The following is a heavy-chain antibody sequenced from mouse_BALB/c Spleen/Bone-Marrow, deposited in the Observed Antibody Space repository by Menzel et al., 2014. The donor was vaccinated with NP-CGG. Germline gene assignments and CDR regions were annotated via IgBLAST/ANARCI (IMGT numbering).Heavy chain of an antibody. CDR3: ARGGGNWYLDV. J-gene: IGHJ1*01. CDR2: IWAGGST. V-gene: IGHV2-9*02. CDR1: GFSLTSYG. Sequence: VKLQESGPGLVAPSQSLSITCTVSGFSLTSYGVHWVRQPPGKGLEWLGVIWAGGSTNYNSALMSRLSISKDNSKSQVFLKMNSLQTDDTAMYYCARGGGNWYLDVWGAGTTVTVSS.